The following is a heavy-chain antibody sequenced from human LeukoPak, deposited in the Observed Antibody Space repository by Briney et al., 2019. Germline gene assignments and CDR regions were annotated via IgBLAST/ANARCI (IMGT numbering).Heavy chain of an antibody. CDR2: IRYDGSNK. CDR3: ARGHCSSTSCYYYYYYYMDV. Sequence: GGSLRLSCGASGFTFSSYGMHWVRQAPGKGLEWVAFIRYDGSNKYYADSVKGRFTISRDNSKNTLYLQMNSLRAEDTAVYYCARGHCSSTSCYYYYYYYMDVWGKRTTVTISS. V-gene: IGHV3-30*02. D-gene: IGHD2-2*01. CDR1: GFTFSSYG. J-gene: IGHJ6*03.